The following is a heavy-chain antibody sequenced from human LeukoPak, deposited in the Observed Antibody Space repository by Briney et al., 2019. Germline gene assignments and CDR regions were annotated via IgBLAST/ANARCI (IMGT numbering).Heavy chain of an antibody. CDR3: ARVRGATGGNWFDP. CDR1: GGTFSSYA. D-gene: IGHD3-10*01. J-gene: IGHJ5*02. CDR2: IIPIFGTA. V-gene: IGHV1-69*13. Sequence: ASVKVSCKASGGTFSSYAISWVRQAPGQGLEWMGGIIPIFGTANYAQKFQGRVTITADESTSTAYMELSSLRSEDTAVYYCARVRGATGGNWFDPWGQGTLVTVSS.